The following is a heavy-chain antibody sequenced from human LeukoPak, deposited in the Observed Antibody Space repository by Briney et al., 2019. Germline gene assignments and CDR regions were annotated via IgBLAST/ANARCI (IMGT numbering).Heavy chain of an antibody. CDR2: ISWNSGSI. CDR1: GFTFDDYA. CDR3: AKHSHSGSSNFRLSYFQH. D-gene: IGHD6-13*01. V-gene: IGHV3-9*03. Sequence: GGSLRLSCAASGFTFDDYAIHWVRQAPGKGLEWVSGISWNSGSIGYADSVKGRFTISRDNAKNSLYLQMNSLRAEDMALYYCAKHSHSGSSNFRLSYFQHWGQGTLVTVSS. J-gene: IGHJ1*01.